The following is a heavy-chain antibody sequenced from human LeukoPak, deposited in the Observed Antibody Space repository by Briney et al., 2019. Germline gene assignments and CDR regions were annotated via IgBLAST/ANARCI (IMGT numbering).Heavy chain of an antibody. CDR3: ARQFSLVGALGIVH. CDR1: GDSISSSTGY. J-gene: IGHJ1*01. Sequence: SETLSLTCTVSGDSISSSTGYWGWIRQPPGKGLDWIVSMYYRGSTYYNPSLKSRVTISIDTSKDQFSLKLSPVTAADTAVYYCARQFSLVGALGIVHWGQWTLVTISS. V-gene: IGHV4-39*01. D-gene: IGHD4/OR15-4a*01. CDR2: MYYRGST.